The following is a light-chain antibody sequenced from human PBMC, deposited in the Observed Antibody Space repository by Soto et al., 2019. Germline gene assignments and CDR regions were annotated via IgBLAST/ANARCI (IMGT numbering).Light chain of an antibody. CDR3: QQYHSYLLT. CDR2: DVS. Sequence: DIQMTQSPSSLSASVGDRVTITCRASQSISRSLAWYQQKPGKAPNLLIYDVSSLESGVPSRFSGSGFGTEFTLTISSMQTADFAHYYCQQYHSYLLTFGPGTKVDIK. J-gene: IGKJ3*01. CDR1: QSISRS. V-gene: IGKV1-5*01.